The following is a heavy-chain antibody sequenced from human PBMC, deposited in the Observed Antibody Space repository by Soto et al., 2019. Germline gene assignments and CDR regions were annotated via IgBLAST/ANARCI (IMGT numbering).Heavy chain of an antibody. CDR1: GFTISSYG. V-gene: IGHV3-33*01. J-gene: IGHJ6*02. Sequence: PGGSLRLSCAASGFTISSYGMHWVRQAPGKGLEWVAVIWYDGSNKYYADSVKGRFTISRDNSKNTLYLLMNGLRAEDTAVYYCARDLGRCPQEYQYYIGMDVWCQGTTVTVSS. CDR3: ARDLGRCPQEYQYYIGMDV. CDR2: IWYDGSNK.